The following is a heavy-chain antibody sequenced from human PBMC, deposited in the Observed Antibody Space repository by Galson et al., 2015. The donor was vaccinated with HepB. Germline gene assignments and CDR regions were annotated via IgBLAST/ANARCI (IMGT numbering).Heavy chain of an antibody. CDR1: GFTFRNYA. CDR3: AMGRQLGGGY. Sequence: SLTLSCAVSGFTFRNYAMRWVRQAPGKGLEWVSVISGRGDVTHYADSVTGRFTISRDNFKNTLYLQMRRLRADDPALYYCAMGRQLGGGYWGQGSLVIVSS. CDR2: ISGRGDVT. J-gene: IGHJ4*02. D-gene: IGHD1-1*01. V-gene: IGHV3-23*01.